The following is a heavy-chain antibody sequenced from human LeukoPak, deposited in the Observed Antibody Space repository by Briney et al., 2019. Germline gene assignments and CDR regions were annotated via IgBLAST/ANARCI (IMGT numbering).Heavy chain of an antibody. CDR1: GYTFTSYG. Sequence: ASVKVSCKASGYTFTSYGISWVRQAPGPGLEWMGWISAYNGNTNYAQKLQGRVTMTTDTSTSTAYMELRSLRSDDTAVYYCARDMSSSWYMGGYYFDYWGQGTLVTVSS. CDR2: ISAYNGNT. CDR3: ARDMSSSWYMGGYYFDY. D-gene: IGHD6-13*01. V-gene: IGHV1-18*01. J-gene: IGHJ4*02.